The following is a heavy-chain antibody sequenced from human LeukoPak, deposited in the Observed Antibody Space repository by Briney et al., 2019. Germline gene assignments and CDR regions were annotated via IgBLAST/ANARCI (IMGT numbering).Heavy chain of an antibody. CDR3: ARNGRQQAYYFDY. CDR2: ISYSGST. Sequence: SETLSLTCSVSGASISSYYWSWIRQPPGKGREWIGYISYSGSTYYNPSLKSQVTISVDTSENQFSLKVSSMTAADTAVYYCARNGRQQAYYFDYWGQGILVTVSS. V-gene: IGHV4-59*08. J-gene: IGHJ4*02. CDR1: GASISSYY. D-gene: IGHD6-13*01.